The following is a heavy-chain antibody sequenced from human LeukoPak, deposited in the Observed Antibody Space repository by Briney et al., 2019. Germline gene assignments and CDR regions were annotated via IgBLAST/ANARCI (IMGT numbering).Heavy chain of an antibody. V-gene: IGHV1-24*01. Sequence: ASVKVSCKVSGYTLTELSTHWVRQAPGKGLEWMGGFDPEDGETIYAQKFQGRVTMTEDTSTDTAYMVLSSLRSEDTAVYYCATLNTMADAFDIWGQGTMVTVSS. CDR2: FDPEDGET. CDR1: GYTLTELS. CDR3: ATLNTMADAFDI. J-gene: IGHJ3*02. D-gene: IGHD3-10*01.